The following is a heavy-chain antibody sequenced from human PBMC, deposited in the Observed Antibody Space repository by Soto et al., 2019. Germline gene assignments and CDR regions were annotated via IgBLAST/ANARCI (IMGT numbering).Heavy chain of an antibody. CDR1: GDTVSSNSVA. CDR2: TYYRSRWYS. J-gene: IGHJ6*02. Sequence: SQTLSLTCVGSGDTVSSNSVAWNSVRQSPSGGLEWLGRTYYRSRWYSDYAVSVRSRIDINADTSKNQVSLQLNSVTPEDTAVYYCARSEEDSDYYYYGMDVWGQGTTVTVSS. D-gene: IGHD2-15*01. V-gene: IGHV6-1*01. CDR3: ARSEEDSDYYYYGMDV.